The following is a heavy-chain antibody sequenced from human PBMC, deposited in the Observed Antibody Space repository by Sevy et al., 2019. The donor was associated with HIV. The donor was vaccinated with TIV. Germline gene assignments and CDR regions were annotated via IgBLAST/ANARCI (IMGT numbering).Heavy chain of an antibody. V-gene: IGHV3-48*04. Sequence: GGSLRLSCAASGFVFSSYTMNWVRQAPGKGLEWVSYISSSGSPIYYADSVKGRFTISRDNAKNSLYLQMNSLRAEDTGVYYCARDLPGDSRMDVWGQGTTVTVSS. J-gene: IGHJ6*02. CDR3: ARDLPGDSRMDV. D-gene: IGHD3-22*01. CDR1: GFVFSSYT. CDR2: ISSSGSPI.